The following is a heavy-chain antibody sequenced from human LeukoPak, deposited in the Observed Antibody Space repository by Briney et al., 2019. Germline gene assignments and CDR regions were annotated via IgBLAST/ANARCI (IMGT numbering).Heavy chain of an antibody. Sequence: PGGSLRLSCAASGFTFSNAWMSWVRQAPGKGLEWVGRIKSKTDGGTTDYAAPVKGRFTIPRDDSKNTLYLQMNSLKTEDTAVYYCTTDYDYVWEGYWGQGTLVTVSS. J-gene: IGHJ4*02. CDR3: TTDYDYVWEGY. CDR1: GFTFSNAW. CDR2: IKSKTDGGTT. D-gene: IGHD3-16*01. V-gene: IGHV3-15*01.